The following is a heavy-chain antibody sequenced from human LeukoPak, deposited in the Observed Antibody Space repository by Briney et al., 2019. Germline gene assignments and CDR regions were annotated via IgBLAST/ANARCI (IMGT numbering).Heavy chain of an antibody. D-gene: IGHD3-16*01. CDR2: IFGADTT. V-gene: IGHV3-53*01. CDR1: DFIVSDSH. Sequence: GGSLGLSCAATDFIVSDSHMSWVRQAPGRGLEWVSVIFGADTTFYADSVKGRFTISRDNLQNTVNLQMNSLRDDDTAVYYCARGGEILDYWGQGTQVTVSS. CDR3: ARGGEILDY. J-gene: IGHJ4*02.